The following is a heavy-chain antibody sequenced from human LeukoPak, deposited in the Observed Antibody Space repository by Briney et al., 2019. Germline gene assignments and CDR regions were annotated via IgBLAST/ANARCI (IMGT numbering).Heavy chain of an antibody. CDR2: INTNTGNP. D-gene: IGHD3-9*01. V-gene: IGHV7-4-1*02. J-gene: IGHJ5*02. CDR1: GYTFTSYA. CDR3: ALSHYDILTGYYPYNWFDP. Sequence: GASVKVSCKASGYTFTSYAMNWVRQAPGQGLEWMGWINTNTGNPTYAQGFTGRFVFSLDTSVSTAYLQISSLKAEDTAVYYCALSHYDILTGYYPYNWFDPWGQGTLVTVSS.